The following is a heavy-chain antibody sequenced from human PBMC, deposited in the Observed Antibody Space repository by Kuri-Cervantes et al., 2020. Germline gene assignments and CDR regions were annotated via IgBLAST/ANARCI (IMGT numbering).Heavy chain of an antibody. D-gene: IGHD5-12*01. CDR3: ARALGKEGGYDFGFEY. V-gene: IGHV3-74*01. Sequence: GESLKISCAASGFTFSSYWMHWVRQAPGKGLVWVSRINSDGSSTSYADSVKGRFTISRDNSQNTLYLQMNSLRPDDTAVYYCARALGKEGGYDFGFEYWGQGALVTVSS. CDR1: GFTFSSYW. J-gene: IGHJ4*02. CDR2: INSDGSST.